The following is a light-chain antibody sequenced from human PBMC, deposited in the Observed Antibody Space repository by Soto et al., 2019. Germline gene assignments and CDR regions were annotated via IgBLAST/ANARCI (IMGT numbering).Light chain of an antibody. V-gene: IGLV3-21*02. CDR1: NVGSKN. Sequence: SYELTQPPSVSVAPGQAARITWGGNNVGSKNVHWYQQKPGQAPVLVVHNDSDRPSGIPERFSGSNSGNTATLTISRVEAGDEADYYCQVWDMRNFYVFGTGTKVTVL. J-gene: IGLJ1*01. CDR2: NDS. CDR3: QVWDMRNFYV.